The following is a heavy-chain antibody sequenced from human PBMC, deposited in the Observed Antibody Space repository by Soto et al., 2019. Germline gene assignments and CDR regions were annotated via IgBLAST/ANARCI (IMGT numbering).Heavy chain of an antibody. J-gene: IGHJ5*02. CDR2: IYYSGST. V-gene: IGHV4-30-4*01. CDR1: GGSISSGDYY. Sequence: KASETLSLTCTVSGGSISSGDYYWSWIRQPPGKGLEWIGYIYYSGSTYYNPSLKSRVTISVDTSKNQFSLKLSSVTAADTAVYYCAREGGVLPAAIRRGYSYGYVGWFDPWGQGTLVTVSS. D-gene: IGHD5-18*01. CDR3: AREGGVLPAAIRRGYSYGYVGWFDP.